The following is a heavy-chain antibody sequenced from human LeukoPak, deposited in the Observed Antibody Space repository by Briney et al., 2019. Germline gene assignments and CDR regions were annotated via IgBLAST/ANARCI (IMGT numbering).Heavy chain of an antibody. D-gene: IGHD6-13*01. V-gene: IGHV4-4*07. CDR2: IYTSGST. J-gene: IGHJ5*02. CDR3: ARDWEAPYSSSWGGSWFDP. Sequence: SETLSLTCTVSGGSISSYYWSWIRQPAGKGLEWIGRIYTSGSTNYNPSLKSRVTMSADTSKNQFSLKLSSVTAADTAVYYCARDWEAPYSSSWGGSWFDPWGQGTLVTVSS. CDR1: GGSISSYY.